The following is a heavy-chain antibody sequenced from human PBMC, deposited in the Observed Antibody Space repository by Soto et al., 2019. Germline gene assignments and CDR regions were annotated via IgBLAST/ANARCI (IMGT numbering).Heavy chain of an antibody. CDR2: ISASGGTA. J-gene: IGHJ5*01. Sequence: EVQLLESGGGLIQPGGSLRLSCAASGFMFSSYAMSWVRQAPGKGLEWVSSISASGGTANLADSVEGRCTISRDNSKSTLYLQMNCLRAGDTAVYYCAKLTYPSDSTGYYYERVSGWIDSWGQGTLVTVSS. V-gene: IGHV3-23*01. CDR1: GFMFSSYA. D-gene: IGHD3-22*01. CDR3: AKLTYPSDSTGYYYERVSGWIDS.